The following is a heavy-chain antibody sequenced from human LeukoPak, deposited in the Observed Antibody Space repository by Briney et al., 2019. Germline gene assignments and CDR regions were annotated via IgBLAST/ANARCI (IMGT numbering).Heavy chain of an antibody. CDR2: ISGSGYST. D-gene: IGHD1-26*01. Sequence: PGGSLRLSCVASGFTFNNYAMTWVRQAPGKGLEWVSAISGSGYSTYYADSVKGRFTISRDNSKNTLYLQMNSLRAEDTAVYYCAKDITWGSSGSYPFDYWGQGTLVTVSS. CDR3: AKDITWGSSGSYPFDY. CDR1: GFTFNNYA. V-gene: IGHV3-23*01. J-gene: IGHJ4*02.